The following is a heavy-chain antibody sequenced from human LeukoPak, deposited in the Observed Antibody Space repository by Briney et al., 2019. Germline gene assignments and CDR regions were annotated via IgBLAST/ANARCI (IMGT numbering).Heavy chain of an antibody. CDR1: GGSLSSYY. D-gene: IGHD6-19*01. Sequence: PSETLSLTCTVSGGSLSSYYWSWIRQPPGKGLVWIGYIYYSGSTNYNPSLKSRVTISVDTSKNRFSLKLSSVTAADTAVYYCASKSGYSSGWYHGAFDIWGQGTMVTVSS. V-gene: IGHV4-59*08. CDR2: IYYSGST. J-gene: IGHJ3*02. CDR3: ASKSGYSSGWYHGAFDI.